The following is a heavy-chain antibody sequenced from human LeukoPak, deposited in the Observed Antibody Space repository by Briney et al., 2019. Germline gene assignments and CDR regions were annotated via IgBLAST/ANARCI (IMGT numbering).Heavy chain of an antibody. CDR2: ISSSGSTI. CDR1: GFIFSDYY. J-gene: IGHJ4*02. D-gene: IGHD3-22*01. CDR3: ARVQPHYYDSSGYPPDY. Sequence: GGSLRLSCAASGFIFSDYYMSWIRQAPGKGLEWVSYISSSGSTIYYADSVKGRFTISRDNAKNSLYLQMNSLRAEDTAVYYCARVQPHYYDSSGYPPDYWGQGTLVTVSS. V-gene: IGHV3-11*01.